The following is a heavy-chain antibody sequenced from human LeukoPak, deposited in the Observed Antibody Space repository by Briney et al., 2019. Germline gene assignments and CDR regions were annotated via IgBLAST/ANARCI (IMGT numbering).Heavy chain of an antibody. CDR2: IYSGGST. CDR3: ARRPAAKYYYYGMDV. D-gene: IGHD2-2*01. V-gene: IGHV3-53*01. J-gene: IGHJ6*02. CDR1: GFTVSSNY. Sequence: GGSLRLSCAASGFTVSSNYMSWVRQAPGKGLEWVSVIYSGGSTHYADSVKGRFTISRDNSKNTLYLQMNSLRAEDTAVYYCARRPAAKYYYYGMDVWGQGTTVTVSS.